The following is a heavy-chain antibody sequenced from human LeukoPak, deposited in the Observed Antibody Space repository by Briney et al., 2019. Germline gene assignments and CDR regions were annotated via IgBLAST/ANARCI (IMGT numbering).Heavy chain of an antibody. CDR2: IYPRDSDA. CDR1: GYSFTTYW. CDR3: AGSTLTTDDAFDI. V-gene: IGHV5-51*01. Sequence: GESLKISCKASGYSFTTYWVGWVRQMPGKGLEWMGIIYPRDSDARYSPSFQGQVTISADKSISTAYLQWSSLKASDTAMYYCAGSTLTTDDAFDIWGQGTMVTVSS. J-gene: IGHJ3*02. D-gene: IGHD4/OR15-4a*01.